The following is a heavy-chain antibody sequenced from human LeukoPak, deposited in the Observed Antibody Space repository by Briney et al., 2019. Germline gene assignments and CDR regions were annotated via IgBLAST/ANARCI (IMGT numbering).Heavy chain of an antibody. CDR2: INPGDGAT. D-gene: IGHD3-22*01. CDR3: ARLGYDSSELDYDYYYIDV. Sequence: ASVKVSCKASGFPFTMYYIHWVRQAPGQGFEWMGMINPGDGATTYAQRFRGRVTVTRDMSTTTVYMDLRGLTSEDTAVYYCARLGYDSSELDYDYYYIDVWGKGTTVTVSS. V-gene: IGHV1-46*01. CDR1: GFPFTMYY. J-gene: IGHJ6*03.